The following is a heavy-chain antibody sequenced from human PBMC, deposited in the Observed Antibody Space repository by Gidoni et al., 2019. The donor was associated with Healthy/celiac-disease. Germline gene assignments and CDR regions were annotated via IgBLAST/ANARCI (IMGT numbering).Heavy chain of an antibody. V-gene: IGHV3-7*03. CDR2: IKQDGSEK. CDR1: GFTFSSYW. Sequence: EVQLVESGGGLVQPGGSLRLSCGASGFTFSSYWMSWVRQAPGKGLEWVANIKQDGSEKYYVDSVKGRFTISRDNAKNSLYLQMNSLRAEDTAVYYCARDLRTRSDYWGQGTLVTVSS. J-gene: IGHJ4*02. CDR3: ARDLRTRSDY.